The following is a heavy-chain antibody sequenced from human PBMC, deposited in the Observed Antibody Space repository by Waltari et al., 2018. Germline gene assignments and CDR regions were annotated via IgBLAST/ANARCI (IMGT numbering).Heavy chain of an antibody. Sequence: EVQPVESGGGLVQPGGSLRLSCADAGCTRSNYWMSWVRQAPGKGPEWVANIMTDGREEYYVDSVRGRFTISRDNAKNSLYLQMNSLRPEDTAVYYCVRDQWFAFDIWGQGTMVTVSS. J-gene: IGHJ3*02. V-gene: IGHV3-7*01. D-gene: IGHD3-22*01. CDR1: GCTRSNYW. CDR3: VRDQWFAFDI. CDR2: IMTDGREE.